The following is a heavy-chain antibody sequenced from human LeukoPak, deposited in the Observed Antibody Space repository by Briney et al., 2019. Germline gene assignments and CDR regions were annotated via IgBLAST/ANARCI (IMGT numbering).Heavy chain of an antibody. J-gene: IGHJ3*02. CDR2: NYYTGRH. V-gene: IGHV4-39*01. D-gene: IGHD2-2*01. CDR1: GGSISSSSYY. CDR3: ATSLYCDSSSCYDAFYI. Sequence: PSETLSLTCTVSGGSISSSSYYWAWIRQTPGTGLEWYGRNYYTGRHYYHQSLKSRITMSVHKPKHPFTLKLSSLTPGDTAVYFCATSLYCDSSSCYDAFYIWGLGTKVTVSS.